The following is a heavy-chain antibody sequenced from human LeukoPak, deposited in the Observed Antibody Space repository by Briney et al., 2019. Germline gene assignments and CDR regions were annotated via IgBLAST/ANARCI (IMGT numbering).Heavy chain of an antibody. CDR3: ARGWFPGDYFDY. J-gene: IGHJ4*02. D-gene: IGHD2-15*01. CDR2: IYYSGST. V-gene: IGHV4-39*07. Sequence: PSETLSLTCTVSGGSISSSSYYWGWIRQPPGKGLEWIGSIYYSGSTYYNPSLKSRVTISVDTSENQFSLKLSSVTAADTAVYYCARGWFPGDYFDYWGQGTLVTVSS. CDR1: GGSISSSSYY.